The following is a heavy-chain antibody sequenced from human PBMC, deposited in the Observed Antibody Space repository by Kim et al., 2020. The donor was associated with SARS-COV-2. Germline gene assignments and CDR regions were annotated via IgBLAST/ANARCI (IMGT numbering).Heavy chain of an antibody. V-gene: IGHV4-34*01. Sequence: YNPSLRSRVTIAVDTSKNQFSLKLSSVTAADTAVYYCARVYSSSQKALDYWGQGTLVTVSS. D-gene: IGHD6-13*01. J-gene: IGHJ4*02. CDR3: ARVYSSSQKALDY.